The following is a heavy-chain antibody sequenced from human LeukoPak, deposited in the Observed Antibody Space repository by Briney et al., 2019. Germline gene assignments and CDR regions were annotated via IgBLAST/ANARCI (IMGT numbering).Heavy chain of an antibody. J-gene: IGHJ4*02. CDR1: GGSFSGYY. Sequence: SETLSLTCAVYGGSFSGYYWSWIRQPPGKGLEWIGEINHSGSTNYNPSLESRVAISVDTSKNQFSLKLSSVTAADTAVYYCARDLLSFDYWGQGTLVTVSS. CDR3: ARDLLSFDY. CDR2: INHSGST. D-gene: IGHD3-10*01. V-gene: IGHV4-34*01.